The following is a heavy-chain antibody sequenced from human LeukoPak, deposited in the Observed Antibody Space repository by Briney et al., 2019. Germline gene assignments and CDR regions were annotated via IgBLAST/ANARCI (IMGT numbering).Heavy chain of an antibody. Sequence: GGSLRLSCAASGFTFDDYGMSWVRQAPGKGLEWVSGINWNGGSTGYADSVKGRFTISRDNSKNTLYLRMNSLRAEDTAVYYCARDYRYKGFDYWGQGTLVTVSS. CDR2: INWNGGST. V-gene: IGHV3-20*04. CDR1: GFTFDDYG. D-gene: IGHD1-14*01. CDR3: ARDYRYKGFDY. J-gene: IGHJ4*02.